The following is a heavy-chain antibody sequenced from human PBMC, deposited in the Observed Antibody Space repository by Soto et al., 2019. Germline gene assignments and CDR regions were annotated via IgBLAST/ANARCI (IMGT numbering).Heavy chain of an antibody. CDR1: GGTFGSYA. Sequence: QVQLVHSGAEVKKPGSSVKVSCKASGGTFGSYAISWVRQAPGQGLEWMGGIIPIPGTANYAQKFQGRVTIAADKSTSRAYRELSSLRSENTALYYCAPSQGSSTSFEIYYYYYDGMDGWGQGTRVTVSS. CDR3: APSQGSSTSFEIYYYYYDGMDG. CDR2: IIPIPGTA. V-gene: IGHV1-69*06. D-gene: IGHD2-2*01. J-gene: IGHJ6*02.